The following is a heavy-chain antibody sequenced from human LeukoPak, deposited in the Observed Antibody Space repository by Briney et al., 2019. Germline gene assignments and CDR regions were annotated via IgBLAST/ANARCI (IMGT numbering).Heavy chain of an antibody. CDR1: GGSISSGSYY. D-gene: IGHD3-22*01. CDR2: IYYSGST. Sequence: SQTLSLTCTVSGGSISSGSYYWGWIRQPPGKGLEWIGSIYYSGSTYYNPSLKSRVTISVDTSKNQFSLKLSSVTAADTAVYYCARDGEMPMIVQTPSFDPWGQGTLVTVSS. CDR3: ARDGEMPMIVQTPSFDP. J-gene: IGHJ5*02. V-gene: IGHV4-39*07.